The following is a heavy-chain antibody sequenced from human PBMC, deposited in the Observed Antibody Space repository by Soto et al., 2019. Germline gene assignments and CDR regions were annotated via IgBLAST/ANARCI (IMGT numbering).Heavy chain of an antibody. Sequence: GGSLRLSCEASGFTFKNYWMHWVRQAPGKGLVWVSRINSDGSNRRYADSVQGRFTISRDNAKNTLFLQMNSLRAADTAVYFLARPGTRPNCYGMDVWGQGTTVTVSS. CDR1: GFTFKNYW. J-gene: IGHJ6*02. CDR3: ARPGTRPNCYGMDV. D-gene: IGHD6-6*01. CDR2: INSDGSNR. V-gene: IGHV3-74*01.